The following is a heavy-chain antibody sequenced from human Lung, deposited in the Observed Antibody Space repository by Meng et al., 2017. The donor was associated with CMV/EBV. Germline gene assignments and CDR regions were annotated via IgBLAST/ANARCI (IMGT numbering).Heavy chain of an antibody. Sequence: GSLRLSCRVSGGSISSGSYYWVWVREPPGKGLECIGEIQHGGSTYYNSSLKTPVTISVDTSKNQFSVSLTSVTAADTAVYYCASRLYDSLCYYDYWGQGALVTVSS. CDR1: GGSISSGSYY. CDR2: IQHGGST. V-gene: IGHV4-39*07. J-gene: IGHJ4*02. D-gene: IGHD3-3*01. CDR3: ASRLYDSLCYYDY.